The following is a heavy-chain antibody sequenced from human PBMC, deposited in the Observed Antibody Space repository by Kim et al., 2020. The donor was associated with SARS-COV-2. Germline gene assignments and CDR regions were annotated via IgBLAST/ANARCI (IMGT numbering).Heavy chain of an antibody. Sequence: GGSLRLSCAASGFTFSSYSMHWVRQAPGKGLEWISSISSSSSYIYYADSVKGRFTISRDNARASLYLQMNSLRAEDTAVYYCARVLTSGWSYFDYWGQGT. CDR2: ISSSSSYI. D-gene: IGHD6-19*01. CDR1: GFTFSSYS. CDR3: ARVLTSGWSYFDY. J-gene: IGHJ4*02. V-gene: IGHV3-21*04.